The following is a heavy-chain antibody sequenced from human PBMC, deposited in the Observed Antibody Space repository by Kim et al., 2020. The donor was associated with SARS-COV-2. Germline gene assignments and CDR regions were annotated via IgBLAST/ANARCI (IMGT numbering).Heavy chain of an antibody. V-gene: IGHV4-34*01. J-gene: IGHJ4*01. CDR3: ARGPPYYYDSSGHRRKYY. Sequence: SETLSLTCAVYGGSFSGYYWSWIRQSPGKGLEWIGEINYSGSTNYNPSLKSRVTISVDTSKNQFSLKLNSVTAADTAVYYCARGPPYYYDSSGHRRKYY. CDR2: INYSGST. CDR1: GGSFSGYY. D-gene: IGHD3-22*01.